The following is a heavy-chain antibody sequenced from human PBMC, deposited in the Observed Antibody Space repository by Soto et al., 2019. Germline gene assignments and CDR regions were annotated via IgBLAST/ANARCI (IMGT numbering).Heavy chain of an antibody. CDR2: ISYSGST. D-gene: IGHD3-9*01. CDR1: GGSISSSAYY. CDR3: ARQADDLLTGFPPLDY. V-gene: IGHV4-39*01. Sequence: SETLSLTCTVSGGSISSSAYYWGWIRQPPGKGLEWIGSISYSGSTYYSPSLKSRVTISVDTSKNQFSLKLSSVTAADTAVYYCARQADDLLTGFPPLDYWGQGTLVTVSS. J-gene: IGHJ4*02.